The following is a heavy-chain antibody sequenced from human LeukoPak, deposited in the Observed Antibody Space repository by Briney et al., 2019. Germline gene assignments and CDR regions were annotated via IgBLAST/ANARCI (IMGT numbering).Heavy chain of an antibody. CDR2: ITQGGSEK. CDR3: ARDPFEH. CDR1: GFTLSNRL. J-gene: IGHJ1*01. V-gene: IGHV3-7*01. Sequence: GRSLRLSCEASGFTLSNRLMTWVRQAPGKGLEWVATITQGGSEKFYVDSVKGRFTISGDNAKNSLYLQMNSLRAEDTAVYYCARDPFEHWGQGTLVTVSS.